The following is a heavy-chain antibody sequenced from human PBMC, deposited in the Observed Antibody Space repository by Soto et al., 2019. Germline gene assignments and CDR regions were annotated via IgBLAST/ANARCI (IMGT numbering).Heavy chain of an antibody. CDR2: ITTSGATI. J-gene: IGHJ5*02. CDR1: GFPFSGYD. CDR3: ARNGGTFDP. V-gene: IGHV3-11*01. D-gene: IGHD7-27*01. Sequence: QVQLVESGGGLVKPGGSLRVSCTASGFPFSGYDMSWIRQAPGKGLEWVSYITTSGATIYYADSVRGRFTVSRDNAKNSLSLLMNGLRAEDTAVYHCARNGGTFDPWGQGTLVTVSS.